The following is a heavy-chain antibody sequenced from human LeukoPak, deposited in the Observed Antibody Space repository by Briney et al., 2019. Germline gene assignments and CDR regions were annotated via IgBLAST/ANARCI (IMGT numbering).Heavy chain of an antibody. V-gene: IGHV3-21*01. CDR2: ISSSSSYI. CDR3: ARDDITMVRGVILPYDY. D-gene: IGHD3-10*01. J-gene: IGHJ4*02. CDR1: GFTFSGYS. Sequence: GGSLRLSCAASGFTFSGYSMNWVRQAPGKGLEWVSSISSSSSYIYYADSVKGRFTISRDNAKNSLYLQMNSLRAEDTAVYYCARDDITMVRGVILPYDYWGQGTLVTVSS.